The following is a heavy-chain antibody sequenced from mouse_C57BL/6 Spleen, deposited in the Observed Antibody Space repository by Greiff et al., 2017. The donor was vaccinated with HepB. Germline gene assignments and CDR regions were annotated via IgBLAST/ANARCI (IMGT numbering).Heavy chain of an antibody. J-gene: IGHJ2*01. CDR1: GFTFSDYG. V-gene: IGHV5-17*01. Sequence: DVKLVESGGGLVKPGGSLKLSCAASGFTFSDYGMHWVRQAPEKGLEWVAYISSGSSTIYYADTVKGRFTISRDNAKNTLFLQMTSLRSEDTAMYYCARGYYGNYGFDYWGQGTTLTVSS. D-gene: IGHD2-1*01. CDR3: ARGYYGNYGFDY. CDR2: ISSGSSTI.